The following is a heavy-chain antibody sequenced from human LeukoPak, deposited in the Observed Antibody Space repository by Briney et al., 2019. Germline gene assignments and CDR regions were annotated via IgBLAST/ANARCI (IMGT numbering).Heavy chain of an antibody. D-gene: IGHD2-2*01. Sequence: GGSLRLSCAASGFTFSSYAMSWVRQAPGKGLEWVSAISGSGGSTHYADCVKGRFTISRDNSKNTLYLQMNSLRAEDTAVYYCARYCSSTSCYRKKGWYYYGMDVWGQGTTVTVSS. CDR3: ARYCSSTSCYRKKGWYYYGMDV. J-gene: IGHJ6*02. CDR1: GFTFSSYA. CDR2: ISGSGGST. V-gene: IGHV3-23*01.